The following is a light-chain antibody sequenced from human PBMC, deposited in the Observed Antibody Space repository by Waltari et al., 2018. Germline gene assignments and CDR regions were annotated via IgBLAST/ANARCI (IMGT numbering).Light chain of an antibody. CDR2: EFN. CDR1: SSDVGGYNY. J-gene: IGLJ1*01. CDR3: TSYTSSITYV. Sequence: QSALTQPASVSGSPGQSITISCTGTSSDVGGYNYVSWYQQHPGKAPKLMIYEFNNRPSGVSDRFSGSKSGNTASLTISGLQAEDEADYYCTSYTSSITYVFGTGTKVTVL. V-gene: IGLV2-14*01.